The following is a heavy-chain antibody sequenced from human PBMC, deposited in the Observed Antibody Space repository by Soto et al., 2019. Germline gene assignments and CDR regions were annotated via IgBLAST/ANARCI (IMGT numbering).Heavy chain of an antibody. CDR1: GYTFTSYG. V-gene: IGHV1-18*01. D-gene: IGHD6-25*01. J-gene: IGHJ6*02. CDR3: ASRAARDGPGGGNYYGMDV. Sequence: QVQLVQSGAEVKKPGASVKVSCKASGYTFTSYGISWVRQAPGQGLEWMGWISAYNGNTNYAQKLQGRVTMTTDTSTSTAYMELRSLRSDDTAVYYCASRAARDGPGGGNYYGMDVWGQGTTVTVSS. CDR2: ISAYNGNT.